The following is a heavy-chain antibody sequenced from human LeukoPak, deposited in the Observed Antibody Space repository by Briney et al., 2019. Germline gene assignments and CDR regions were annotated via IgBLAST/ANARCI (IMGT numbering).Heavy chain of an antibody. CDR1: GFTSSSYS. CDR2: ITSSGSTI. CDR3: ARAGGSSSWYTDY. J-gene: IGHJ4*02. V-gene: IGHV3-48*02. Sequence: GGSLRLSCAVSGFTSSSYSLNWVRQAPGKGLEWVSHITSSGSTIYYADSVKGRFTISRDTAKNSLYLQMNSLRDEDTAVYYCARAGGSSSWYTDYWGQGTLVTVSS. D-gene: IGHD6-13*01.